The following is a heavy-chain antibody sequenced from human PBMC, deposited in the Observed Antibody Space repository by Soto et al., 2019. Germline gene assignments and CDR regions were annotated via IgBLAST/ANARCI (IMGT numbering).Heavy chain of an antibody. D-gene: IGHD3-22*01. V-gene: IGHV3-30-3*01. Sequence: QVQLVESGGGVVQSGRSLRLSCAASGFTFSSYAMHWVRQAPGKGLEWVAVISYDGSNKYYADSVKGRFTISRDNSKNTLYLQMNSLRAEDTAVYYCARSRREDSSGYYPYYWGQGTLVTVSS. CDR1: GFTFSSYA. CDR2: ISYDGSNK. J-gene: IGHJ4*02. CDR3: ARSRREDSSGYYPYY.